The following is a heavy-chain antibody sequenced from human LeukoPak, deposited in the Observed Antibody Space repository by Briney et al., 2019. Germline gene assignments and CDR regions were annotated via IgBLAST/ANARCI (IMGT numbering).Heavy chain of an antibody. D-gene: IGHD1-1*01. Sequence: SETLSLTCAVYGGSFSGYYWSWIRQPPGEGLEWIGEINHSGSTNYNPSLKSRVTISVDTSKNQFSLKLSSVTAADTAVYYCARGHKTGTSYYYYYYYMDVWGKGTTVTVSS. V-gene: IGHV4-34*01. CDR2: INHSGST. J-gene: IGHJ6*03. CDR3: ARGHKTGTSYYYYYYYMDV. CDR1: GGSFSGYY.